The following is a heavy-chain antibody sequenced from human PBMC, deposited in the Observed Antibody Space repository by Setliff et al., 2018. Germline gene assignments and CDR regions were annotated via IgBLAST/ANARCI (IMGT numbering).Heavy chain of an antibody. V-gene: IGHV4-39*01. J-gene: IGHJ4*02. Sequence: KPSETLSLTCTVSGDSISSSLYYWGWIRQPPGKGLEWIGSIYYSGSTNYNPSLKSRVTISVDTSKNQFSLKLSSVTAADTAVYYCARHNWALEQLANDFDYWGQGTLVTVSS. CDR2: IYYSGST. CDR1: GDSISSSLYY. CDR3: ARHNWALEQLANDFDY. D-gene: IGHD6-13*01.